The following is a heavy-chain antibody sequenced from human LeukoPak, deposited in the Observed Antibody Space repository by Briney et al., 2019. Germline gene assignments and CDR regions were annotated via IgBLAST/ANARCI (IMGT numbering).Heavy chain of an antibody. D-gene: IGHD6-25*01. V-gene: IGHV3-23*01. J-gene: IGHJ5*02. CDR3: AKESAAAALNWLDP. CDR1: GFTFSNYA. CDR2: IVGNVGST. Sequence: GGSLRLSCAASGFTFSNYAMSWVRQAPGKGLEWVSGIVGNVGSTYYADSVKGRFTISRDDSKNTLFLQMNSLRAEDTGVYYCAKESAAAALNWLDPWGQGTLVTVSS.